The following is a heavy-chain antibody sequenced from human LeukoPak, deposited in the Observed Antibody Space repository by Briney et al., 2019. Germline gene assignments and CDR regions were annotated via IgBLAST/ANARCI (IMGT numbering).Heavy chain of an antibody. CDR2: ISTSSYYI. D-gene: IGHD3-10*01. Sequence: GGSLRLSCAASGFTFSSYSMNWVRQAPGKGLEWVSSISTSSYYIYYADSVKGRFTISRDNAKNSLYLQMDSLRAEDTAVYYRARKSTSGSPFDSWGQGTLVTVSS. CDR3: ARKSTSGSPFDS. CDR1: GFTFSSYS. J-gene: IGHJ5*01. V-gene: IGHV3-21*01.